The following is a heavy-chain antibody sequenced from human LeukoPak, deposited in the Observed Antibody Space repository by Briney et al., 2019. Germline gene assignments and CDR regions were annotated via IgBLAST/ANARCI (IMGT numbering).Heavy chain of an antibody. V-gene: IGHV4-59*01. CDR2: IYYSGST. J-gene: IGHJ6*02. CDR1: GGSISSYY. Sequence: SETLSLTCTVSGGSISSYYWSWIRQPPGKGLEWIGYIYYSGSTNYNPSLKSRVTISVDTSKNQFSLKLSSVTAADTAVYYCAREGPPAAGYGMDVWGRGTTVTVSS. D-gene: IGHD3-10*01. CDR3: AREGPPAAGYGMDV.